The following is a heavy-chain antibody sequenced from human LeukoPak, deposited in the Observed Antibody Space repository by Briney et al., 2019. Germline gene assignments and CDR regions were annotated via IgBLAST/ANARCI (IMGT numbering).Heavy chain of an antibody. CDR2: LKQDGSEK. CDR3: ARDGSGYYEDAFDI. D-gene: IGHD3-3*01. J-gene: IGHJ3*02. CDR1: GFTFSSSA. V-gene: IGHV3-7*01. Sequence: GGSLRLSCAASGFTFSSSAMTWVRQAPGKGLEWVANLKQDGSEKYYVDSVKGRFTISRDNAKNSLYLQMNSLRAEDTAEYYCARDGSGYYEDAFDIWGQGTMVTVSS.